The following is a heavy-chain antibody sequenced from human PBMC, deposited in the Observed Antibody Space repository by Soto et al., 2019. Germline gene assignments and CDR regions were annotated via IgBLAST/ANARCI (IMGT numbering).Heavy chain of an antibody. Sequence: QLHLQESGPRLLKPSETLSLTCTVSGVFITSTTHYWAWIRQPPGKRLEWIGSVYYTGTTYSAASLTSRLTMSVDTSKNQFSLNVNSVTAADTALYYCARLSYCFTDGCIFDSWGQGILVTVSS. CDR1: GVFITSTTHY. D-gene: IGHD2-8*02. V-gene: IGHV4-39*01. J-gene: IGHJ4*02. CDR3: ARLSYCFTDGCIFDS. CDR2: VYYTGTT.